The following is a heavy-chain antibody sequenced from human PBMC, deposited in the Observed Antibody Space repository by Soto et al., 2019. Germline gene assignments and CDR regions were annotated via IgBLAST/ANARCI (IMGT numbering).Heavy chain of an antibody. CDR2: ISAYNGNT. Sequence: QVQLVQSGAEVKKPGASVKVSCKASGYTFTSYGISWVRQAPGQGLEWMGWISAYNGNTNYAQKLQGRVTRTTDTSTSTAYMELRSLRSDDTAVYYCARAPRPVQWLVPVGFDYWGQGTLVTVSS. D-gene: IGHD6-19*01. CDR3: ARAPRPVQWLVPVGFDY. CDR1: GYTFTSYG. V-gene: IGHV1-18*01. J-gene: IGHJ4*02.